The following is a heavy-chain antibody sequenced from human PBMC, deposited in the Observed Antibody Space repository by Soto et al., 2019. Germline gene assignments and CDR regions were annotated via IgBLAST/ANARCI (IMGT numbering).Heavy chain of an antibody. Sequence: SETLSLTCTVSGGSISSGGYYWSWIRQHPGKGLEWIGYIYYSGSTYYNPSLKSRVTISVDTSKNQFSLKLSSVTAADTAVYYCARSLYYYDSSGYDYWGQGTLVTVSS. D-gene: IGHD3-22*01. CDR2: IYYSGST. V-gene: IGHV4-31*03. J-gene: IGHJ4*02. CDR3: ARSLYYYDSSGYDY. CDR1: GGSISSGGYY.